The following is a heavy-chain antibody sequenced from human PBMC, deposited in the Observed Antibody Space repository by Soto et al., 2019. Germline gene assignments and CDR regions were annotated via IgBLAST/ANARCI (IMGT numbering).Heavy chain of an antibody. CDR3: VKARAAGGFDY. D-gene: IGHD3-10*01. Sequence: EVHLLDSGGGLVQPGGSLRLSCAASGFTFTNYAMSWVRQAPGKGLEWVSSISGSGGNTYYADSVRGRFTISRDNTKNTLYLQMNSLRAEDTAIYYCVKARAAGGFDYWGPGTLVTVSS. CDR2: ISGSGGNT. V-gene: IGHV3-23*01. J-gene: IGHJ4*02. CDR1: GFTFTNYA.